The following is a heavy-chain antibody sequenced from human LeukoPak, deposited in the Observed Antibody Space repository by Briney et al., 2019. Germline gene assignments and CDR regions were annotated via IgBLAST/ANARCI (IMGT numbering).Heavy chain of an antibody. CDR2: IYYSGST. CDR3: ARHGFSGTPRENAFDI. CDR1: GGSISNYY. V-gene: IGHV4-59*08. D-gene: IGHD1/OR15-1a*01. J-gene: IGHJ3*02. Sequence: SETLSLTCTVSGGSISNYYRSWIRQPPGKGLEWIGYIYYSGSTNYNPSLKSRVTISINTSKNQFSLKLSSVTAADTAVYYCARHGFSGTPRENAFDIWGQGTMVTVSS.